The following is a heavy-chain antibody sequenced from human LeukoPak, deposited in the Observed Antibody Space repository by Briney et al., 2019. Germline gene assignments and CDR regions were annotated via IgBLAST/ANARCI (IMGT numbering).Heavy chain of an antibody. D-gene: IGHD3-22*01. CDR3: ARVTSYYDSSGYLTPLEYFQH. CDR2: ISSSSSYI. J-gene: IGHJ1*01. CDR1: GFTFSSYS. Sequence: GGSLRLSCAASGFTFSSYSMNWVRQAPGKGLEWVSSISSSSSYIYYADSVKGRFTISRDNAKNSLYLQMNSLRAEDTAVYYCARVTSYYDSSGYLTPLEYFQHWGQGTLVTVSP. V-gene: IGHV3-21*01.